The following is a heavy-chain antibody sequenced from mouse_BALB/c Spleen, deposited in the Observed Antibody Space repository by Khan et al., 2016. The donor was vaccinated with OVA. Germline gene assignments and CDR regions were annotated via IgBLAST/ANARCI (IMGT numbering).Heavy chain of an antibody. J-gene: IGHJ1*01. Sequence: QIQLVQSGPELKKPGETVKISCKASGYTFTNYGMNWVKQAPGKGLKWMGWINTYSGEPTYADDFKGRSAFSLETSASTAYLQIKNLKNEDTATYFCARSNSYWYFDVWGAGTTVTGSS. CDR2: INTYSGEP. CDR1: GYTFTNYG. D-gene: IGHD4-1*02. V-gene: IGHV9-3-1*01. CDR3: ARSNSYWYFDV.